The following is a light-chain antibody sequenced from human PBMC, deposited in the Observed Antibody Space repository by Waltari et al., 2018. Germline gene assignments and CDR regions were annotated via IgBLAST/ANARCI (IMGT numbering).Light chain of an antibody. J-gene: IGKJ1*01. CDR3: RQYYYCPWT. CDR1: HSHSNT. V-gene: IGKV3D-15*01. Sequence: MASHSHSNTYACYQQQPAQAPRLLLYSTATTATYILPRLIGSGSSTEYSIIIISRQSEDFAIFYCRQYYYCPWTFGQGTRVEIK. CDR2: STA.